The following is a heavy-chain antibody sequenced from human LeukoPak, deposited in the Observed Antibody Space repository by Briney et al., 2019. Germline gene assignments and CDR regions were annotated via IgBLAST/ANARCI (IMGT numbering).Heavy chain of an antibody. D-gene: IGHD3/OR15-3a*01. CDR3: ASTPADFTDF. J-gene: IGHJ4*02. V-gene: IGHV3-30*03. CDR2: ISYEGSEK. CDR1: GFTFSSYG. Sequence: TGGSLRLSCAASGFTFSSYGMHWVRQAPGKGLEWVAVISYEGSEKYYADSVKGRFTISRDNSKNTLYLQMNSLRAEDTAVYYCASTPADFTDFWGQGTLVTVSS.